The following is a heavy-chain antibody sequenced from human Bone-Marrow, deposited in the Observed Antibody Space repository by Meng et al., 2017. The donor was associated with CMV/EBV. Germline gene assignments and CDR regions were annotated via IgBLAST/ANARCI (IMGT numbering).Heavy chain of an antibody. CDR3: ARVGDGDFWSGFEDYFDY. Sequence: SVKVSCKASGGTFSSYAISWVRQAPGQGLEWMGGIIPIFGTANYAQKFQGRVTITTDESTSTAYMELSSLRSEDTAVYYCARVGDGDFWSGFEDYFDYWGQGTLVTVSS. CDR1: GGTFSSYA. J-gene: IGHJ4*02. V-gene: IGHV1-69*05. D-gene: IGHD3-3*01. CDR2: IIPIFGTA.